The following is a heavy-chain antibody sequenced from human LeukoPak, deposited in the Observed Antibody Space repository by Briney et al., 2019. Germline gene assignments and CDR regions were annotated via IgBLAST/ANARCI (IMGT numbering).Heavy chain of an antibody. J-gene: IGHJ2*01. CDR1: GLTFSSYG. V-gene: IGHV3-30*18. Sequence: GGSLRLSCAASGLTFSSYGMHWVRQAPGKGLEWVAVISYDGSNKYYADSVKGRFTISRDNSKNTLYLQMNSLRAEDTAVYYCAKPQGIAVAAYWYFDLWGRGTLVTVSS. D-gene: IGHD6-19*01. CDR3: AKPQGIAVAAYWYFDL. CDR2: ISYDGSNK.